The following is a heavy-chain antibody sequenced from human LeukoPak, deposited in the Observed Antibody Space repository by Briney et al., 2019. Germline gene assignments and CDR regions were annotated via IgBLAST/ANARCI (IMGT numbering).Heavy chain of an antibody. CDR1: GASISSSY. CDR3: VRGNYDNRGYSNAFDI. D-gene: IGHD3-22*01. Sequence: SGTLSLTCTVSGASISSSYWSWIRQAPGQRLEWIGYIYYNGNTNSNPSLKSRVTISADTSKNQFSLKLNSVTAADTAVYYCVRGNYDNRGYSNAFDIWGQGAMVTVSS. J-gene: IGHJ3*02. V-gene: IGHV4-59*01. CDR2: IYYNGNT.